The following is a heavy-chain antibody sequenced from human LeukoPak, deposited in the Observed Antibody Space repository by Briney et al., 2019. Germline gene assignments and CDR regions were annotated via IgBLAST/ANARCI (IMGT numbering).Heavy chain of an antibody. D-gene: IGHD3-3*01. J-gene: IGHJ4*02. CDR3: ARVTTYDFWSGYYPTPFDY. CDR1: GYTFTSYG. V-gene: IGHV1-18*01. Sequence: ASVKVSCKASGYTFTSYGISWVRQAPGQGLEWMGWISAYNGNTNYAQKLQGRVTMTTDTSTSTAYMELRSPRSDDTAVYYCARVTTYDFWSGYYPTPFDYWGQGTLVTVSS. CDR2: ISAYNGNT.